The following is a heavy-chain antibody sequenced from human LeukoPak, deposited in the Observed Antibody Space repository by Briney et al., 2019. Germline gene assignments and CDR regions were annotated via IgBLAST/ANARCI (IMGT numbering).Heavy chain of an antibody. D-gene: IGHD1-1*01. V-gene: IGHV4-31*03. CDR2: IYYTGSA. CDR3: AREGQRHLFDS. CDR1: GASIGSGGFY. J-gene: IGHJ4*02. Sequence: SETLSLTCTVSGASIGSGGFYWTWIRQHAGKGLEWIGYIYYTGSAEYSPSLKSRVTLSVDPSRSHFSLNLTSVTAADTAVYCAREGQRHLFDSWGQGTLVTVSA.